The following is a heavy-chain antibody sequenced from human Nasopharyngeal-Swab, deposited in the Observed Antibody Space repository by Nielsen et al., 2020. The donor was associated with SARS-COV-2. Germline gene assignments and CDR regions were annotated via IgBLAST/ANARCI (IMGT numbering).Heavy chain of an antibody. Sequence: SETLSLTCTVSGGSISSGDYYWSWIRQPPGKGLEWIGYIYYSGSTYYNPSLKSRVTISVDTSKNQFSLKLSSVTAADTAVYYCARQVRSGIAVAGPYYFDYWGQGTLVTVSS. V-gene: IGHV4-30-4*01. CDR3: ARQVRSGIAVAGPYYFDY. J-gene: IGHJ4*02. CDR1: GGSISSGDYY. D-gene: IGHD6-19*01. CDR2: IYYSGST.